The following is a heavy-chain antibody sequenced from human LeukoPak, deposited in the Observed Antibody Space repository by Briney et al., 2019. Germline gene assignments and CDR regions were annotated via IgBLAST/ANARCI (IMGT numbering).Heavy chain of an antibody. Sequence: KPSETLSLTCTVSGGSISSYFWSWIRQPPGKGLEWIGYIYYSGSTNYNPSLKSRVTISVDTSKNQFSLNLSSVTAADTAVYYCARAEDSSGYYHDAFDIWGQGTMVTVSS. J-gene: IGHJ3*02. D-gene: IGHD3-22*01. CDR3: ARAEDSSGYYHDAFDI. CDR1: GGSISSYF. CDR2: IYYSGST. V-gene: IGHV4-59*08.